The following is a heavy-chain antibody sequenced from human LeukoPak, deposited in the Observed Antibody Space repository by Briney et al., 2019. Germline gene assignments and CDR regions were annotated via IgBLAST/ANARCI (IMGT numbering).Heavy chain of an antibody. D-gene: IGHD6-19*01. CDR2: IYYSGST. Sequence: SETLSLTCTVSGGSISSSGYHWAWIRQPPGEGLEWIVNIYYSGSTYYKPSLKSRIIISLDTTKNQFSLTMRSVTAADTAVYYCARHLSSGLYYWVQGTLVTVSS. CDR1: GGSISSSGYH. CDR3: ARHLSSGLYY. J-gene: IGHJ4*02. V-gene: IGHV4-39*01.